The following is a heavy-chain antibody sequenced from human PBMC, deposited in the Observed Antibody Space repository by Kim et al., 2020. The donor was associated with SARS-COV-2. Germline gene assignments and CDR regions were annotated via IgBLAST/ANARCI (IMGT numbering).Heavy chain of an antibody. CDR3: ATDRCYTNYYYGMDD. D-gene: IGHD2-15*01. J-gene: IGHJ6*02. V-gene: IGHV3-30*03. CDR1: GFSFSNYG. CDR2: ISYDGSNK. Sequence: GGSLRLSCAASGFSFSNYGMHWVRQAPGKGLEWVAVISYDGSNKYYAASVKGRFTISSDHSKNTLYLPMNSLRAEDTAVYYCATDRCYTNYYYGMDDWGQGTTVTVSS.